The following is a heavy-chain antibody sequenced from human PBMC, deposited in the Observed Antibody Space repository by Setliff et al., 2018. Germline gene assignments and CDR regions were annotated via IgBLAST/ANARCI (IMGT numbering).Heavy chain of an antibody. CDR2: ISPYNEKT. CDR1: GYNFITFG. D-gene: IGHD5-12*01. J-gene: IGHJ4*02. Sequence: ASVKVSCKTSGYNFITFGISWVRQAPGQGLEWMGWISPYNEKTNYAEKFQGRVTITTDTSTTTVYMEVASLRSDDTAVYYGVRGPGPSVVVAMPFDYWGQGTPVTVSS. V-gene: IGHV1-18*01. CDR3: VRGPGPSVVVAMPFDY.